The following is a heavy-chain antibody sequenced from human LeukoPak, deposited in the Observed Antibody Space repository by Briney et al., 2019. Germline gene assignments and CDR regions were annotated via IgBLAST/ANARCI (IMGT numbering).Heavy chain of an antibody. V-gene: IGHV4-59*01. Sequence: SETLSLTCTVSGGSISSYYWSWIRQPPGKGLEWIGYIYYSGSTNYNPSLKSRVTISVDTSKNQFSLKLSSVTAADTAVYYCAREELNYYGSGSFDGPIWGQGTMVTVSS. CDR3: AREELNYYGSGSFDGPI. CDR1: GGSISSYY. D-gene: IGHD3-10*01. J-gene: IGHJ3*02. CDR2: IYYSGST.